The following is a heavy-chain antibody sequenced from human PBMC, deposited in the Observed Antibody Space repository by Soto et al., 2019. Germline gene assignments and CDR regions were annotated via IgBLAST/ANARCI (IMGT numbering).Heavy chain of an antibody. V-gene: IGHV3-30*18. CDR3: VKDVVFWP. CDR2: VSYDGDNE. D-gene: IGHD2-15*01. CDR1: GFTFSNYA. J-gene: IGHJ4*02. Sequence: GGSLRLSCAASGFTFSNYAMHWVRQAPGKRLEWVAIVSYDGDNEYYADSVRGRFFISRDNSRNTLYLQTSSLRHEDTAVYYCVKDVVFWPWGQGTLVTVSS.